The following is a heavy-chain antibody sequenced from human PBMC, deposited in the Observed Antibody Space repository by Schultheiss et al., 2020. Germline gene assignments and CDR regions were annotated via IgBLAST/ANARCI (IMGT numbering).Heavy chain of an antibody. V-gene: IGHV3-30*04. Sequence: GGSLRLSCAASGFTFSTYAMHWVRQAPGKGLEWVAVIWYDGSNKYYADSVKGRFTISRDNSKNTLYLQMNSLRAEDTAVYYCARALPIVGATRYYYYYGMDVWGQGTTVTVSS. CDR2: IWYDGSNK. CDR3: ARALPIVGATRYYYYYGMDV. D-gene: IGHD1-26*01. CDR1: GFTFSTYA. J-gene: IGHJ6*02.